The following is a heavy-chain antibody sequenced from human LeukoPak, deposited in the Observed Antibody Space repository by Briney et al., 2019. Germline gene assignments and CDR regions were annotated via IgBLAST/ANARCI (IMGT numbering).Heavy chain of an antibody. CDR3: ARRGSAGWYADF. D-gene: IGHD6-19*01. Sequence: PSETLSLTCAVSGYSISSDYYWGWIRRSPGKGLEWIGTMFHSGSTYYNPSLMSRVTISVDKSKNQFSLKLNSVTAADTAVYFCARRGSAGWYADFWGQGTLVTVSS. CDR2: MFHSGST. CDR1: GYSISSDYY. V-gene: IGHV4-38-2*01. J-gene: IGHJ4*02.